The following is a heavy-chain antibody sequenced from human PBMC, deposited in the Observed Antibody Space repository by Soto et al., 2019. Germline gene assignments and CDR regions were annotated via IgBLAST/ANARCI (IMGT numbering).Heavy chain of an antibody. CDR1: GGSVSSGSYY. Sequence: ETLSLTCTVSGGSVSSGSYYWSWIRQPPGKGLEWIGYIYYSGSTNYNPSLKSRVTISVDTSKNQFSLKLSSVTAADTAVYYCARIYGSGSYFYYYGMDVWGQGTTVTVSS. V-gene: IGHV4-61*01. D-gene: IGHD3-10*01. CDR3: ARIYGSGSYFYYYGMDV. J-gene: IGHJ6*02. CDR2: IYYSGST.